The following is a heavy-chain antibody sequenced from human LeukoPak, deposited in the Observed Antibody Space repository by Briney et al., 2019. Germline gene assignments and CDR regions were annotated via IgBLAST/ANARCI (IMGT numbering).Heavy chain of an antibody. CDR3: ARGGYCSSTSCYPKPKFDY. CDR2: MYHSGST. CDR1: GYSISSGYD. V-gene: IGHV4-38-2*02. J-gene: IGHJ4*02. Sequence: SETLSLTCTVSGYSISSGYDWGWIRQPPGKGLEWIGSMYHSGSTNYNPSLKSRVTISVDTSKNQFSLKLSSVTAADTAVYYCARGGYCSSTSCYPKPKFDYWGQGTLVTVSS. D-gene: IGHD2-2*01.